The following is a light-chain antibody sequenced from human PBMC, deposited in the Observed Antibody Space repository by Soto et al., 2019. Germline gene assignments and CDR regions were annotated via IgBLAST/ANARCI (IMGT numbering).Light chain of an antibody. V-gene: IGKV1-17*01. J-gene: IGKJ1*01. Sequence: DIQMTQSPSSLSASVGDRVTITCRASQSISSYLNWYQQKPGKAPKRLISAASSLQSGVPSRFSGSGSGTEFTLTISSLQPEDFATYYCLQHNSYPLTFGQGTKVDIK. CDR1: QSISSY. CDR3: LQHNSYPLT. CDR2: AAS.